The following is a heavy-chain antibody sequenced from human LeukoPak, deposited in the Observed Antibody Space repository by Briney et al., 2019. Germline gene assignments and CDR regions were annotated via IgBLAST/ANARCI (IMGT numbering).Heavy chain of an antibody. D-gene: IGHD6-19*01. CDR1: GGSISSYY. J-gene: IGHJ4*02. Sequence: SETLSLTCTVSGGSISSYYWSWIRQPPGKGLEWIGYIYYSGSTNYNPSLKSRVTISVDTSKNQFSLKLSSVTAADTAVYYCARHSISSGWYYFDYWGQGTLVTVSS. V-gene: IGHV4-59*08. CDR3: ARHSISSGWYYFDY. CDR2: IYYSGST.